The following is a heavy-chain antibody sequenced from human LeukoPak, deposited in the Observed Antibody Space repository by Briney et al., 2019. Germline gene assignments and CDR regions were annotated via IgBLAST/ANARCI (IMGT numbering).Heavy chain of an antibody. D-gene: IGHD3-22*01. CDR3: ARGVDYYDSSGYYY. Sequence: GGSQRLSCAASGFTISSNYMSWVRQAPGKGLEWVSVIYSGGSTYYADSVKGRFTISRDNSKNTLYLQMNSLRAEDTAVYYCARGVDYYDSSGYYYWGQGTLVTVSS. J-gene: IGHJ4*02. CDR1: GFTISSNY. V-gene: IGHV3-66*01. CDR2: IYSGGST.